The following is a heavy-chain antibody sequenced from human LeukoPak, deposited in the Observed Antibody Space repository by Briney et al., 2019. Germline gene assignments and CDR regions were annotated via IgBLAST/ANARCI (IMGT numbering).Heavy chain of an antibody. CDR3: ARGLSSGWPARRPPEISMDV. J-gene: IGHJ6*03. V-gene: IGHV1-2*06. CDR1: GYTFTGHY. Sequence: SVKVSCKASGYTFTGHYMHWVRQAPPQALEWMGRINPNSGGTNYAQKFHGRVTMTRDTPISTAYMAPSRLRSDDTAVYYCARGLSSGWPARRPPEISMDVWGKGTAVTVPS. D-gene: IGHD6-19*01. CDR2: INPNSGGT.